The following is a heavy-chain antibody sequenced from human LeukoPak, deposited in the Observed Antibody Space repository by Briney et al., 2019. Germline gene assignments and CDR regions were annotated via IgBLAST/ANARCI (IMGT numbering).Heavy chain of an antibody. Sequence: GGSLRLSCAASGFTFSSYGMHWVRQAPGKGLEWVAFIRYDGSNKYYADSVKGRFTISRDNSKNTLYLQMNSLRAEDTAVYYCARGQDFWSGYYPGLPDYWGQGTLVTVSS. D-gene: IGHD3-3*01. V-gene: IGHV3-30*02. CDR3: ARGQDFWSGYYPGLPDY. J-gene: IGHJ4*02. CDR1: GFTFSSYG. CDR2: IRYDGSNK.